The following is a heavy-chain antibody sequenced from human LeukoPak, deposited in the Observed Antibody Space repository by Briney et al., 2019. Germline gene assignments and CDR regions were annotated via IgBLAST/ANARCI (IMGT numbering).Heavy chain of an antibody. CDR2: TVGGGTT. Sequence: GGSLRLSCAASGFTFSSTSMSWVRQAPGKGLEWVAVTVGGGTTYYADSVKGRFSISRDNSKNTLYLQMDSLRGEDTAVYYCAKDFRIGYSAHFDYWGQGALVTVSS. J-gene: IGHJ4*02. V-gene: IGHV3-23*01. D-gene: IGHD2-21*01. CDR3: AKDFRIGYSAHFDY. CDR1: GFTFSSTS.